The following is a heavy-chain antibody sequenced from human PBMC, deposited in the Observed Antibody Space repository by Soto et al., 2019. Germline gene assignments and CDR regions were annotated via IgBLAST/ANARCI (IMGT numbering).Heavy chain of an antibody. CDR2: ISSSSSYI. J-gene: IGHJ6*03. D-gene: IGHD3-3*01. CDR3: AGNKGGDSDGNHYDFWSAHRYYYYYMDV. V-gene: IGHV3-21*01. CDR1: GFTFSSYS. Sequence: GGSLRLSCAASGFTFSSYSMNWVRQAPGKGLEWVSSISSSSSYIYYADSVKGRFTISRDNAKNSLYLQMNSLRAEDTAVYYCAGNKGGDSDGNHYDFWSAHRYYYYYMDVWGKGTTVTVSS.